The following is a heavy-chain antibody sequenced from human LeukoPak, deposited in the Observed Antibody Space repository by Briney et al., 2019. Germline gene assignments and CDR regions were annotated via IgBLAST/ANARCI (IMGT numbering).Heavy chain of an antibody. CDR3: ARDYQLLYYFDY. V-gene: IGHV3-21*01. CDR2: ISSSSSYI. J-gene: IGHJ4*02. CDR1: GFTFSSDS. D-gene: IGHD2-2*01. Sequence: GSLRLSCAASGFTFSSDSMNWVRQAPGKGLEWVSSISSSSSYIYYADSVKGRFTISRDNAKNSLYLQMNSLRAEDTAVYYCARDYQLLYYFDYWGQGTLVTVSS.